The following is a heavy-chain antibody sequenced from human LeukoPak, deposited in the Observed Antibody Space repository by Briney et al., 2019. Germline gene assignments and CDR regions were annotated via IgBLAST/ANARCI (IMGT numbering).Heavy chain of an antibody. CDR1: GFTVSSNY. D-gene: IGHD3-9*01. Sequence: AGGSLRLSCAASGFTVSSNYMSWVRQAPGKGLEWVSGISWNSGSIGYADSVKGRFTISRDNAKNSLYLQMNSLRAEDTALYYCAKPYDILTGYSLDAFDIWGQGTMVTVSS. CDR2: ISWNSGSI. J-gene: IGHJ3*02. V-gene: IGHV3-9*01. CDR3: AKPYDILTGYSLDAFDI.